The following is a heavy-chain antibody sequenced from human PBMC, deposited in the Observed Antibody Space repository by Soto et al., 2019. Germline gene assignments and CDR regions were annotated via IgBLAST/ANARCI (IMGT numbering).Heavy chain of an antibody. CDR1: GDSVASNTAS. Sequence: PSQTLSLTCAISGDSVASNTASWNWIRQSPSRGLEWLGRTYFRSKWYNDYDVSVKSRIIIYPDTSNNQFSLQLNSVTPEDTAVYFCARGDNLGPKTGYAFDPWGQGIMVTVSS. D-gene: IGHD5-12*01. V-gene: IGHV6-1*01. J-gene: IGHJ5*02. CDR2: TYFRSKWYN. CDR3: ARGDNLGPKTGYAFDP.